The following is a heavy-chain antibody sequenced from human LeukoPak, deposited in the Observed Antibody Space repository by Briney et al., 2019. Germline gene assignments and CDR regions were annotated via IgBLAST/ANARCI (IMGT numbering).Heavy chain of an antibody. CDR3: ARGQGRDGYNGILEY. CDR2: INPSGST. J-gene: IGHJ4*02. V-gene: IGHV4-34*01. D-gene: IGHD5-24*01. Sequence: SETLSLTCAVYGGSSSGYYWTWIRQPPGKGLEWIGEINPSGSTNYNPSLKSRVTISVDTSKNQFSLKLRSVTAADTAVFYCARGQGRDGYNGILEYWGQGALVTVSS. CDR1: GGSSSGYY.